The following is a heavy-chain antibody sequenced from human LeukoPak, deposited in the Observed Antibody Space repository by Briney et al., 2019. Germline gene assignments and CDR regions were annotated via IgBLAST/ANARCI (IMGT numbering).Heavy chain of an antibody. D-gene: IGHD2-2*01. Sequence: PGGSLRLSCAASGFTVSSNYMSWVRQAPGKGLEWVSVIYSGGSTYYAVSVKGRFTISRDNSKNTLYLQMNSLRAEDTAVYYCARDGCSSTSCYSYYYYYYMDVWGKGTTVTVSS. CDR3: ARDGCSSTSCYSYYYYYYMDV. CDR2: IYSGGST. CDR1: GFTVSSNY. V-gene: IGHV3-66*02. J-gene: IGHJ6*03.